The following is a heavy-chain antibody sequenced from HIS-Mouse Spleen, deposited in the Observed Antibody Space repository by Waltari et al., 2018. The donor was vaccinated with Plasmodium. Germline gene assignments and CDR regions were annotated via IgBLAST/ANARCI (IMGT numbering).Heavy chain of an antibody. CDR3: AREVNSGTFDY. CDR1: GGSIISYY. J-gene: IGHJ4*02. Sequence: QVQLQKSGPGLVKPSETLSLTCTVSGGSIISYYWNCIRQPPGKGLEWIGYIYYSGSTNYNPSLKSRVTISVDTSKNQFSLKLSSVTAADTAVYYCAREVNSGTFDYWGQGTLVTVSS. V-gene: IGHV4-59*01. CDR2: IYYSGST. D-gene: IGHD1-26*01.